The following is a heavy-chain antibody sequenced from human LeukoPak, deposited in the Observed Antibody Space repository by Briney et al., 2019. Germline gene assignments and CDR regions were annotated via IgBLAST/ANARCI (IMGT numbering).Heavy chain of an antibody. D-gene: IGHD3-10*01. J-gene: IGHJ3*02. CDR1: GDSLPSKSAL. CDR2: TYYRSKWYN. Sequence: SQTLSLTYAFSGDSLPSKSALGTWSSQSPSRGLEWQERTYYRSKWYNDYAVSVKSRITINPDTSKNQFSLQLNSVTPEDTAVYYCARVSGLSLKIDIWGQGTMVTVSS. CDR3: ARVSGLSLKIDI. V-gene: IGHV6-1*01.